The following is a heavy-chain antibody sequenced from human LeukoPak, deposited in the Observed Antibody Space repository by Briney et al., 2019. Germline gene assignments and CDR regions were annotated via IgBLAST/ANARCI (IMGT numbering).Heavy chain of an antibody. CDR2: IQSRSDGGTA. Sequence: GGSLRLSCAASGFTFGNAWMSWVRQAPGKGLESTGRIQSRSDGGTADYAAPVKGRFTISRDDSKNTLYLQMNSLTTEDTAVYYCTTSPYYYDYWGQGTLVTVSS. CDR1: GFTFGNAW. V-gene: IGHV3-15*01. CDR3: TTSPYYYDY. J-gene: IGHJ4*02.